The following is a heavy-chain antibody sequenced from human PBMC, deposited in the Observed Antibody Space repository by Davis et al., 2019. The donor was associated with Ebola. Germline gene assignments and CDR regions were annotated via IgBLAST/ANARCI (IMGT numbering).Heavy chain of an antibody. D-gene: IGHD3-22*01. Sequence: GGSLRLSCAASGFTFSSYWMSWVRQAPGKGLEWVANIKQDGSEKYYVDSVKGRFTISRDNSKNTLYLQMNSLRAEDTAVYYCAKDSDDSSGLFYYYYGMDVWGQGTTVTVSS. CDR3: AKDSDDSSGLFYYYYGMDV. J-gene: IGHJ6*02. V-gene: IGHV3-7*01. CDR1: GFTFSSYW. CDR2: IKQDGSEK.